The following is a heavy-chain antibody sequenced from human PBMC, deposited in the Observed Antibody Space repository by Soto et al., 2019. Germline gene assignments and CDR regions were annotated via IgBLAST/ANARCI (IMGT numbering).Heavy chain of an antibody. Sequence: GTSVNGTCRASGYTFTSYGSTWVRQAPGQGLEWMGWISAYNGNTNYAQKLQGRVTMTTDTSTSTAYMELRSLRSDDTAVYYCARGGIAAAPRYWGQGTLVTVSS. V-gene: IGHV1-18*04. J-gene: IGHJ4*02. CDR3: ARGGIAAAPRY. D-gene: IGHD6-13*01. CDR2: ISAYNGNT. CDR1: GYTFTSYG.